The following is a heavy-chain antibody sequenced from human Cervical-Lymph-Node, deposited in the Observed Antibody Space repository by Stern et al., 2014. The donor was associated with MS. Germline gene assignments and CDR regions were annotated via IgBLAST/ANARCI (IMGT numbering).Heavy chain of an antibody. J-gene: IGHJ4*02. D-gene: IGHD3-10*01. CDR2: ISDTASTI. Sequence: EVQLVESGGGLVQPGESLRLSCVPSGFTFSRYSMNWLRQAPGKGLEWVSFISDTASTIYYADSVKGRFTISRDNDKNSLYLQMNSLRAEDTAVYYCARSRAVWGVKPDYWGQGTRVTVSS. CDR1: GFTFSRYS. V-gene: IGHV3-48*01. CDR3: ARSRAVWGVKPDY.